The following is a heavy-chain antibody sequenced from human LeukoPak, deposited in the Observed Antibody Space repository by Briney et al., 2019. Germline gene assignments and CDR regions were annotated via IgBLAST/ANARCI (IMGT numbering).Heavy chain of an antibody. CDR1: GFTFSNYV. D-gene: IGHD1-20*01. V-gene: IGHV3-23*01. J-gene: IGHJ6*02. CDR2: LSAGNMYT. CDR3: ARDHRYNWKRYYYYGMDV. Sequence: GGSLRLSCAASGFTFSNYVMTWVRQAPGKGLEWVSALSAGNMYTYYADSVRGRFTISSDNSKSTLYLEMNSLRAEDTAVYYCARDHRYNWKRYYYYGMDVWGQGTTVTVSS.